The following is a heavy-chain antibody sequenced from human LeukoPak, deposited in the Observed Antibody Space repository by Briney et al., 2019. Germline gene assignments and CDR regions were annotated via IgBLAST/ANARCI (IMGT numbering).Heavy chain of an antibody. CDR3: ARISMGDYYYFDY. V-gene: IGHV4-34*01. D-gene: IGHD4-17*01. CDR1: GGSFRGYY. J-gene: IGHJ4*02. Sequence: SETLSLTCAVYGGSFRGYYWSWIRQPPGKWLEWNGEINHSGTPTYHPSLKTRATISVDTTKNQFSLKRSCVAAADTDVYYCARISMGDYYYFDYWGQGTLVTVSS. CDR2: INHSGTP.